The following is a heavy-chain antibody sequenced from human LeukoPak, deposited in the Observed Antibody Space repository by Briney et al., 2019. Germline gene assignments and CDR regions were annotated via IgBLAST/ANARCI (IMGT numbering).Heavy chain of an antibody. D-gene: IGHD6-13*01. V-gene: IGHV3-7*01. CDR1: GFTFNGHS. CDR3: GRVIAGAIDY. CDR2: INLDRSER. J-gene: IGHJ4*02. Sequence: GGSLRLYCAASGFTFNGHSMTWVRQAPGKGLEGVANINLDRSERFYVDFVKGRFTISRDNADNSMYLQMNSLRAEDTAVYYCGRVIAGAIDYWGQGTLVTVSS.